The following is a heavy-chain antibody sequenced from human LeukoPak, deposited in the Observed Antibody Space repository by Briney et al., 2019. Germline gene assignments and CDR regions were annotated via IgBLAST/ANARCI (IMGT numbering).Heavy chain of an antibody. J-gene: IGHJ4*02. CDR1: GGTFSSYA. CDR2: IIPIFGTA. Sequence: SVKVSCKASGGTFSSYAISWVRQAPGQGLEWMGGIIPIFGTANYAQKFQGRVTITADESTSTAYMELSSLRSDDTAVYYCARHGIGGYDAFGYWGQGTLVTVSS. CDR3: ARHGIGGYDAFGY. V-gene: IGHV1-69*13. D-gene: IGHD5-12*01.